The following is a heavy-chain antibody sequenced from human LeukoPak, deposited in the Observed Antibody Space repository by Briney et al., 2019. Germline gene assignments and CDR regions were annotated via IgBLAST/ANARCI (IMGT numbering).Heavy chain of an antibody. D-gene: IGHD1-20*01. Sequence: GGSLRLSCSVSGFTFSSYPMHWVRQAPGKTLDYVSAISSSGGSTYYSDSVKGRFTISRDNSKNTLYLQMSSLRAEDTAVYYCAKPKDNSLYCFDYWGQGTLVTVSS. CDR1: GFTFSSYP. J-gene: IGHJ4*02. CDR2: ISSSGGST. V-gene: IGHV3-64D*06. CDR3: AKPKDNSLYCFDY.